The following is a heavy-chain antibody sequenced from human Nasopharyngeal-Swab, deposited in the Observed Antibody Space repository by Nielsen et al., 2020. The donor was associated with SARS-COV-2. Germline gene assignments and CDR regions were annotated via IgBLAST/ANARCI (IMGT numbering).Heavy chain of an antibody. J-gene: IGHJ4*02. V-gene: IGHV4-59*12. CDR3: ARRVTSFTMIVVVMTGGISYFDY. CDR1: GVSIGSYY. CDR2: IYFGGNT. D-gene: IGHD3-22*01. Sequence: SETLSLTCSVFGVSIGSYYWSWVRQPPGKGLEWIGFIYFGGNTKYNPSLKSRVTLSLDTSKNQFSLKLSSVTAADTAVYYCARRVTSFTMIVVVMTGGISYFDYWSQGILVTVSS.